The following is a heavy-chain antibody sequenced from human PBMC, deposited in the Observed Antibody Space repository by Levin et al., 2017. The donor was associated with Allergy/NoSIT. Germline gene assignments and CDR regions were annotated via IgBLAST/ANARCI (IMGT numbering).Heavy chain of an antibody. D-gene: IGHD6-19*01. J-gene: IGHJ4*02. CDR3: AKDSHSSGGWDLDH. Sequence: PGGSLRLSCAASGFTLSTYSMSWVRQTPGKGLEWVSALSGSDGRTFYADSVKGRFAVSRDNSKNTLYLQMNSLRAEDTAIYYCAKDSHSSGGWDLDHWGQGTLVTVSS. V-gene: IGHV3-23*01. CDR1: GFTLSTYS. CDR2: LSGSDGRT.